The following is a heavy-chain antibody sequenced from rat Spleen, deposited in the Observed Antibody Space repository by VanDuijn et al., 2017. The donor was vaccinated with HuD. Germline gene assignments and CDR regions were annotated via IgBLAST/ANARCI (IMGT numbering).Heavy chain of an antibody. CDR3: AKALMDA. Sequence: EVKLLESGGGLVQPGGSLRLSCAASGFTFTDFYMSWIRQPPGEAPEWLGVSRNKLNSYTTEHNPSVRGRFTISRDNAKSTLYLQMDSLRSEDTATYYCAKALMDAWGQGASVTVSS. J-gene: IGHJ4*01. V-gene: IGHV7-7*01. CDR2: SRNKLNSYTT. CDR1: GFTFTDFY.